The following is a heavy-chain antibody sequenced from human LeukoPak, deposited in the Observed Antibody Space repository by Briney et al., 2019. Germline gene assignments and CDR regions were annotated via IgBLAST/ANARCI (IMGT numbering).Heavy chain of an antibody. CDR3: ARLAPHKTRPYYYYYYVDV. CDR1: GGSISSYY. D-gene: IGHD5-12*01. Sequence: SETLSLTCTVSGGSISSYYWSWIRQPPGKGLEWIGYIYTSGSTNYNPSLKSRVTISVDTSKNQFSLKLSSVTAADTAVYYCARLAPHKTRPYYYYYYVDVWGKGTTVTVSS. J-gene: IGHJ6*03. V-gene: IGHV4-4*09. CDR2: IYTSGST.